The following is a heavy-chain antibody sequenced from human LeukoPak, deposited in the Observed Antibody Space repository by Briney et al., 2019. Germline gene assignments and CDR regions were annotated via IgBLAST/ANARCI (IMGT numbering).Heavy chain of an antibody. J-gene: IGHJ5*02. D-gene: IGHD1-26*01. Sequence: PGGSLRLSCAASGFTFDDYGMSWVRQAPGKGLEWVSGINWNGGSSGYADSVKGRFTISRDNAKNSLYLRMNSLRAEDTALYYCARVVGANWFDPWGQGTLVTVSS. CDR1: GFTFDDYG. V-gene: IGHV3-20*04. CDR3: ARVVGANWFDP. CDR2: INWNGGSS.